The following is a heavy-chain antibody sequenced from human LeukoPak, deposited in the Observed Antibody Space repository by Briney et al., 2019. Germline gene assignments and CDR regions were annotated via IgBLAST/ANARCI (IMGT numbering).Heavy chain of an antibody. CDR3: ARRIAAAGVGIVY. D-gene: IGHD6-13*01. J-gene: IGHJ4*02. CDR2: MNPDSGNT. V-gene: IGHV1-8*01. Sequence: ASVKVSCKASGHTFTSYDINWVRQATGQGLEWMGWMNPDSGNTGYAQKFQGRVTMTRNPSISTAYMELSSLISEDTAVYYCARRIAAAGVGIVYWGQGTLVTVSS. CDR1: GHTFTSYD.